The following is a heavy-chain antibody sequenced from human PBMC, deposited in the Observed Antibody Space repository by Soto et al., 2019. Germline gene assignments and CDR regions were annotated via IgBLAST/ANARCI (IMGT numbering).Heavy chain of an antibody. J-gene: IGHJ4*02. CDR2: ISGSGGST. Sequence: GGSLRLSCAASGFTFSSYAMSWVRQAPGKGLEWVSAISGSGGSTYYADSVKGRFTISRDNSKNTLYLQMNSLRAEDTAVYYCAKDIMVRGIEPYYFDYWGQGTLVTLSS. V-gene: IGHV3-23*01. CDR3: AKDIMVRGIEPYYFDY. D-gene: IGHD3-10*01. CDR1: GFTFSSYA.